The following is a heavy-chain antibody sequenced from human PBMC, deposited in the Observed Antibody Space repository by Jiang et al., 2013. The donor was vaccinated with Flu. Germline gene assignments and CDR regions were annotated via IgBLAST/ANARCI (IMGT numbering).Heavy chain of an antibody. Sequence: VRQAPGQGLEWMGWINPNSGGTNYAQKFQGRVTMTRDTSISTAYMELSRLRSEDTAVYYCARDHDDGVNFDYWGQGTLVTVSS. J-gene: IGHJ4*02. CDR2: INPNSGGT. D-gene: IGHD3-16*01. CDR3: ARDHDDGVNFDY. V-gene: IGHV1-2*02.